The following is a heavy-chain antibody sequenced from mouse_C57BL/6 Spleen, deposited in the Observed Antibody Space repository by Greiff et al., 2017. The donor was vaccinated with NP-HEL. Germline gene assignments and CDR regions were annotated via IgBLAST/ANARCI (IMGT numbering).Heavy chain of an antibody. V-gene: IGHV1-64*01. CDR3: ARRRDDGLDY. J-gene: IGHJ2*01. Sequence: QVQLQQPGAELVKPGASVKLSCKASGYTFTSYWMHWVKQRPGQGLEWIGMIHPNSGSTNYNEKLKSKATLTVDKSSSTAYMQLSSLTSEDSAVYYCARRRDDGLDYWGQGTTLTVSS. CDR1: GYTFTSYW. D-gene: IGHD2-3*01. CDR2: IHPNSGST.